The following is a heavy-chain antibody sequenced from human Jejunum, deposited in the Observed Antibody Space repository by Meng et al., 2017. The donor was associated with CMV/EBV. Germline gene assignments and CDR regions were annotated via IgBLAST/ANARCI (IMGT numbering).Heavy chain of an antibody. V-gene: IGHV4-34*01. J-gene: IGHJ4*02. CDR3: ILYSNNIDY. D-gene: IGHD6-13*01. Sequence: QEHLPLWGAVLLKPSATLSLTCAAYGGSCSEYCWNWSRRPPVKGLEWIGEINHDGGTHYNPSLKSRVTISVDTSKNQFSLKLTSVTAADTSVYYCILYSNNIDYWGQGTLVTVSS. CDR1: GGSCSEYC. CDR2: INHDGGT.